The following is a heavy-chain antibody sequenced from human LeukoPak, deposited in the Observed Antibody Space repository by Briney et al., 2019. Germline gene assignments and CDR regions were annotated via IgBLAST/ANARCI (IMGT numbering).Heavy chain of an antibody. J-gene: IGHJ4*02. Sequence: GGSLRLSCAASGFTFCSYAMSCVRQAPGKGLEWVSLINATATYYADSVKGRFTISRDISRNTLYLQMNSLRADDTAVYYCAKGRGSGSYPLDYWGQGTLVTVSS. V-gene: IGHV3-23*01. CDR2: INATAT. CDR1: GFTFCSYA. CDR3: AKGRGSGSYPLDY. D-gene: IGHD3-16*02.